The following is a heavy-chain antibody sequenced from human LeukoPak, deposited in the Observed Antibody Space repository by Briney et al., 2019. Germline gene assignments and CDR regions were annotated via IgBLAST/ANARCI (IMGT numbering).Heavy chain of an antibody. CDR3: ARHTPHIVVVTAIRFGWFDP. D-gene: IGHD2-21*02. V-gene: IGHV4-39*01. CDR1: GGSISSSSYY. J-gene: IGHJ5*02. CDR2: IYYSGST. Sequence: SETLSLTCTVSGGSISSSSYYWGWIRQPPGKGLEWIGSIYYSGSTYNNPSLQSRVTISVDTSKNQFSLKLSSVTAADTAVYYCARHTPHIVVVTAIRFGWFDPWGQGTLVTVSS.